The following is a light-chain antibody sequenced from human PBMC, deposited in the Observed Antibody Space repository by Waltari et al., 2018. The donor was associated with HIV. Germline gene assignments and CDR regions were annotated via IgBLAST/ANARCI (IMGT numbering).Light chain of an antibody. Sequence: VLTQSPASLSVSPGERVTLSCRASQSVDSHLAWYQHKLGQAPRLLIYDVSKRATDIPARFNGSGSGTDFSLTISNLEPEDLALYYCQQRRDWPPSYTFGQGTRLEMK. J-gene: IGKJ2*01. CDR1: QSVDSH. CDR3: QQRRDWPPSYT. CDR2: DVS. V-gene: IGKV3-11*01.